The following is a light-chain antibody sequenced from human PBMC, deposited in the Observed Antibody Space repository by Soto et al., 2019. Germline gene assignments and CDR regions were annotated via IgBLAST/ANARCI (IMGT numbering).Light chain of an antibody. CDR3: QQRSNWRIT. Sequence: EIVLTQSPATLSLSPGERATLSCRASQSVSSYLAWYQQKPGQAPSLLIYDSSNRATVIPARFSGSGSGTDFTLTLSSLEPEDFAVYYCQQRSNWRITFGQGTRLEIK. CDR2: DSS. J-gene: IGKJ5*01. CDR1: QSVSSY. V-gene: IGKV3-11*01.